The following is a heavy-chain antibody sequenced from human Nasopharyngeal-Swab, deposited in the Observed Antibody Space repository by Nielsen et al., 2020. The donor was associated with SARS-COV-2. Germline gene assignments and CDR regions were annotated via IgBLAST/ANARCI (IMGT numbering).Heavy chain of an antibody. CDR2: ISWNSGSM. J-gene: IGHJ4*02. CDR1: GFTFDDYA. CDR3: ARGCSSTTCYVSG. Sequence: SLKISCAASGFTFDDYAMHWVRQAPGKGLEWVSGISWNSGSMGYADSVKGRFTISRDNAKNSLYLQMNSLRAEDTAVYYCARGCSSTTCYVSGWGQGTLVTVSS. V-gene: IGHV3-9*01. D-gene: IGHD2/OR15-2a*01.